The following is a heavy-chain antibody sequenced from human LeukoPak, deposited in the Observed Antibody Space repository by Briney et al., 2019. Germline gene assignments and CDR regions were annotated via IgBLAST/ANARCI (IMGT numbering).Heavy chain of an antibody. CDR2: IYYSGST. CDR3: ARGVYSSSSGFDY. Sequence: SQTLSLTCTVSGGSISSGGYYWSWIRQHPGKGLEWIGYIYYSGSTYYNLSLKSRVTISVDTSKNQFSLKLSSVTAADTAVYYCARGVYSSSSGFDYWGQGTLVTVSS. CDR1: GGSISSGGYY. J-gene: IGHJ4*02. V-gene: IGHV4-31*03. D-gene: IGHD6-6*01.